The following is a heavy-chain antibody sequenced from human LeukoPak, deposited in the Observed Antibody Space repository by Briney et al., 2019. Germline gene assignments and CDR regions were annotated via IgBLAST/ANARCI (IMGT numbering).Heavy chain of an antibody. CDR2: INHSGST. Sequence: PLETLSLTCAVYGGSFSGYYWSWIRQPPGKGLEWIGEINHSGSTNYNPSLKSRVTISVDTSKNQFSLKLSSVTAADTAVYYCARGRSPRYYDFWSGYPFFDYWGQGTLVTVSS. J-gene: IGHJ4*02. D-gene: IGHD3-3*01. V-gene: IGHV4-34*01. CDR1: GGSFSGYY. CDR3: ARGRSPRYYDFWSGYPFFDY.